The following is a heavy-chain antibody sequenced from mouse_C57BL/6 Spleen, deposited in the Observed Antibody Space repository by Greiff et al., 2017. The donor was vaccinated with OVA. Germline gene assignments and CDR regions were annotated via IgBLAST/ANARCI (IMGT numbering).Heavy chain of an antibody. J-gene: IGHJ4*01. V-gene: IGHV1-82*01. D-gene: IGHD1-1*01. CDR2: IYPGDGDT. CDR1: GYAFSSSW. CDR3: ARSDYYYYAMDY. Sequence: VQLQQSGPELVKPGASVKISCKASGYAFSSSWMNWVKQRPGKGLEWIGRIYPGDGDTNYNGKFKGKATLTADKSSSTAYMQLSSLTSEDSAVYFCARSDYYYYAMDYWGQGTSVTVSS.